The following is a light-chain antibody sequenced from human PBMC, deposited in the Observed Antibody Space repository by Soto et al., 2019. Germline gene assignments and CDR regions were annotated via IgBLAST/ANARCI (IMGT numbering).Light chain of an antibody. Sequence: QSALTQPASVSGSPGQSITISCTGDSSDVGSYNYVSWYQQHPGKAPKLMIYEVSNRPSGVSNRFSGSKSGNTASLTISGLQAEDEANFYCCSYTSSSTVFGGGTKLTVL. CDR3: CSYTSSSTV. V-gene: IGLV2-14*01. CDR2: EVS. J-gene: IGLJ3*02. CDR1: SSDVGSYNY.